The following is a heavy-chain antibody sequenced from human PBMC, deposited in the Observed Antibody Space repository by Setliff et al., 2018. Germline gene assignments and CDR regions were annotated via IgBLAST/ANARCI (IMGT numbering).Heavy chain of an antibody. J-gene: IGHJ4*02. Sequence: SETLSLTCTVSGGPISDNNYYWGWIRQSPGKELEWIGGISHSANKYYNPSFRTGVTISVDMSKNQFFLNLDSVTAADTALYYCARESRFGYSGHDCAFDYWGQGMLVTVSS. D-gene: IGHD5-12*01. CDR2: ISHSANK. CDR1: GGPISDNNYY. CDR3: ARESRFGYSGHDCAFDY. V-gene: IGHV4-39*02.